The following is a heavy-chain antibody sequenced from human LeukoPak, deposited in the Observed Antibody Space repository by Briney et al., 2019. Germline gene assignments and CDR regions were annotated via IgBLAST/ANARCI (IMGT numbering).Heavy chain of an antibody. CDR3: ARAAYDNSGYLTL. CDR1: GFTFSSYG. D-gene: IGHD3-22*01. J-gene: IGHJ4*02. CDR2: IWYDGTNK. V-gene: IGHV3-33*01. Sequence: GRSLRLSCVASGFTFSSYGMHWVRQAPGKGLEWVAVIWYDGTNKYYADSVKGRFTISRDSPKNTPYLQMNSLRAEDTAVYYCARAAYDNSGYLTLWGQGTLVTVSS.